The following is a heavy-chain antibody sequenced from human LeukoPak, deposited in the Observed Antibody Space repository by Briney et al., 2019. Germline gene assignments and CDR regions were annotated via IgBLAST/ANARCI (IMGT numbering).Heavy chain of an antibody. CDR3: AKGYCSGGSCYGYYYYGMDV. CDR1: GGSISNYY. CDR2: IYYGGST. Sequence: SETLSLTCTVSGGSISNYYWSWIRQPPGKGLEWIGYIYYGGSTNYNPSLKSRVTISVDTSKNQFSLKLSSVTAADTAVYYCAKGYCSGGSCYGYYYYGMDVWGQGTTVSVSS. J-gene: IGHJ6*02. D-gene: IGHD2-15*01. V-gene: IGHV4-59*01.